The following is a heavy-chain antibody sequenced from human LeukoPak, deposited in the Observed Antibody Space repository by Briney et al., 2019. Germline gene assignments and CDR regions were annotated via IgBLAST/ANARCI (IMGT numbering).Heavy chain of an antibody. CDR3: AKDRVATEYYYYYGMDV. J-gene: IGHJ6*02. Sequence: GGSLRLSCAASGFTFDDYAMHWVRQAPGKGLEWVSGISWNSGSIGYADSVKGRFTISRDNGKNSLYLQMNSLRVEDTALYYCAKDRVATEYYYYYGMDVWGQGTTVTVSS. D-gene: IGHD5-12*01. CDR1: GFTFDDYA. V-gene: IGHV3-9*01. CDR2: ISWNSGSI.